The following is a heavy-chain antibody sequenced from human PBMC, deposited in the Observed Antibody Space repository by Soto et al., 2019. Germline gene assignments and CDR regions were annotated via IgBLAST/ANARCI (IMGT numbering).Heavy chain of an antibody. D-gene: IGHD4-17*01. CDR3: ARTTAVPNTLRSRYFFDY. CDR2: VYYSGTT. J-gene: IGHJ4*02. Sequence: SETLSLTCSVSGGSVSNKTYYWSWVRQPPGKRLEWIGYVYYSGTTNYNPSLKSRVTISVDLSKNQFSLRLSSVTTAATALYYCARTTAVPNTLRSRYFFDYWGQGTLVTVSS. CDR1: GGSVSNKTYY. V-gene: IGHV4-61*01.